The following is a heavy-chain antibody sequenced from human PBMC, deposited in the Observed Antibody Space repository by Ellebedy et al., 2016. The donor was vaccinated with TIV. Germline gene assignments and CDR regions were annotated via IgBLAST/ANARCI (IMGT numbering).Heavy chain of an antibody. CDR1: GYTFTSYD. D-gene: IGHD4-17*01. CDR2: INPSGGST. CDR3: ARPMTTVTPRGYFDN. Sequence: AASVKVSCKASGYTFTSYDINWVRQAPGQGLEWMGIINPSGGSTSYAQKFQGRVTMTRDTSTSTVYMELSSLRSEDTAVYYCARPMTTVTPRGYFDNWGQGTLVTVAS. J-gene: IGHJ4*02. V-gene: IGHV1-46*01.